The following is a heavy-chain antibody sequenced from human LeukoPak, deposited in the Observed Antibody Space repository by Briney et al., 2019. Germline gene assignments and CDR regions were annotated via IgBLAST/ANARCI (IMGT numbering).Heavy chain of an antibody. J-gene: IGHJ4*02. V-gene: IGHV3-74*01. CDR2: INSDGIST. CDR1: GXTFSNYW. CDR3: ARDVGNFDY. Sequence: GGSLRLSCAASGXTFSNYWMHWVRQAPGKGLVWVSRINSDGISTSYADSVKGRFTVSRDNAKKTLYLQMNSLRAEDTAVYYCARDVGNFDYWGQGTLVTVSS.